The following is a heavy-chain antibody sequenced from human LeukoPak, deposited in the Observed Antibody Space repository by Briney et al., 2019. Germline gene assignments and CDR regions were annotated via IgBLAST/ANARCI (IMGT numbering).Heavy chain of an antibody. D-gene: IGHD5-24*01. CDR1: GGSVSSANYY. CDR2: IHYTGST. J-gene: IGHJ4*02. V-gene: IGHV4-61*01. CDR3: ARGGRDGSLS. Sequence: SETLSLTCSVSGGSVSSANYYWSWIRQPPGKGLEWILYIHYTGSTNYNASLKSRLTISVDTSKNQFFLKLTSVTAADTAVYYCARGGRDGSLSWGEGTLVTVSS.